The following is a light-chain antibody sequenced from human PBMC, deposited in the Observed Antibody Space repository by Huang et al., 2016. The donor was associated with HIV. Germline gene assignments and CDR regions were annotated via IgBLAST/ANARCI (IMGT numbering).Light chain of an antibody. CDR3: MQALQTPRT. J-gene: IGKJ5*01. CDR2: LSS. CDR1: QSLLHSHGYHY. Sequence: IVIAQSPLSLPVTPGDLASISCRSSQSLLHSHGYHYLDWYRQKPGQAPQLLISLSSIRASGVPDRFSGSGSVTDYTLKISRVEAEDVGIYFCMQALQTPRTVGQGTRLEIK. V-gene: IGKV2-28*01.